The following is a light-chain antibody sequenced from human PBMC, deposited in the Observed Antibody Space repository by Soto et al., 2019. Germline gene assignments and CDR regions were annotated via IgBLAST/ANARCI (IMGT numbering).Light chain of an antibody. V-gene: IGLV2-14*01. CDR2: DVS. CDR3: SSYTSSSTYV. J-gene: IGLJ1*01. CDR1: SSDVGGHNS. Sequence: QSALTQPASVSGSPGQSITISCTGTSSDVGGHNSVSWYHQHPGKAPKVMIYDVSNRPSGVSNRFSGSKSGNTASLTISGLQAEDEADYYCSSYTSSSTYVFGTGTKLTVL.